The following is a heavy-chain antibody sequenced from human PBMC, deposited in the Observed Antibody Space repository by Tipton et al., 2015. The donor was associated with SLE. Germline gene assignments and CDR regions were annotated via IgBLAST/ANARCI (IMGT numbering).Heavy chain of an antibody. V-gene: IGHV1-2*02. CDR1: GYTFTGYY. J-gene: IGHJ3*02. CDR3: ARTYYDILTGYSHAFDI. Sequence: QLVQSGAEVKKPGASVKVSCKASGYTFTGYYIHWLRQAPGQGLEWMGWINPNSGGTNYAQKFQGRVTMTRDTSISTAYMELSRLRSDDTAVYYCARTYYDILTGYSHAFDIWGQGTMVTVSS. D-gene: IGHD3-9*01. CDR2: INPNSGGT.